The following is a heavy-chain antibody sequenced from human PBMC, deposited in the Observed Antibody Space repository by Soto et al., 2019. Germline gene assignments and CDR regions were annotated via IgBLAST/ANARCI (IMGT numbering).Heavy chain of an antibody. D-gene: IGHD3-22*01. J-gene: IGHJ6*02. CDR2: ISGSGGST. CDR3: AKPPYYYDSSGYHWGGFYYYGMDV. CDR1: GLTFSSYA. Sequence: GGSLRLSCAASGLTFSSYAMSWVRQAPGKGLEWVSAISGSGGSTYYADSVKGRFTISRDNSKNTLYLQMNSLRAEDTAVYYCAKPPYYYDSSGYHWGGFYYYGMDVWGQGTTVTVSS. V-gene: IGHV3-23*01.